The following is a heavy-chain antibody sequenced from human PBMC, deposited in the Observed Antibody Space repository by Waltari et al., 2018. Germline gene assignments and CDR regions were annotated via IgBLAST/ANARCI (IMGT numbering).Heavy chain of an antibody. CDR1: GFSLSNFG. CDR2: IWFDGSKT. Sequence: QVQLVESGGGVVQPGMSLRLSCAASGFSLSNFGMHWVRQAPGKGLVWVALIWFDGSKTYYADSVRGRFTISRDNSKNTLYLDIHSLRVDDTAIYFCAKDAFGNTYLDHWGQGTLVTVSS. CDR3: AKDAFGNTYLDH. D-gene: IGHD3-10*01. J-gene: IGHJ5*02. V-gene: IGHV3-33*06.